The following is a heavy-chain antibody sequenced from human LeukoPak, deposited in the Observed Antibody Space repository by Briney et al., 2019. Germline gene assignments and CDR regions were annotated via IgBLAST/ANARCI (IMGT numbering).Heavy chain of an antibody. CDR3: ARVPLWGAVAGLFDY. V-gene: IGHV4-4*02. J-gene: IGHJ4*02. CDR2: IYHSGST. D-gene: IGHD6-19*01. CDR1: GGCFSNSNW. Sequence: PSETLSLTCAVSGGCFSNSNWWNWVRQPPGKGLDWIGEIYHSGSTDYNSSLKSRVTKSADKSKNQFSLQLNSVTPEDTAVYYCARVPLWGAVAGLFDYWGQGTLVTVSS.